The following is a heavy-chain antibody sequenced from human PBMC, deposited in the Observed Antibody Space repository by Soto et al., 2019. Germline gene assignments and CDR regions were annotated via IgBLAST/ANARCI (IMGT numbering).Heavy chain of an antibody. CDR1: GFTFSDYY. D-gene: IGHD2-21*02. CDR2: ISSSGSTI. J-gene: IGHJ3*02. V-gene: IGHV3-11*04. CDR3: ARDRGEYCGDYCYTVGQNAFDI. Sequence: QVQLVESGGGVVKPGGSLRLSCAASGFTFSDYYMSWIRQAPGKGLEWVAYISSSGSTIYYADSVKGRFTISRDNAKKSLFLQMISIGAGNTAVYYCARDRGEYCGDYCYTVGQNAFDIWGQWTMVTVSS.